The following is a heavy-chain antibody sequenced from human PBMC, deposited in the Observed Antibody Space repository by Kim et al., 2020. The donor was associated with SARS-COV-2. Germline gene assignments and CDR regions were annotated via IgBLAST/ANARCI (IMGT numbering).Heavy chain of an antibody. CDR2: IYYSGST. V-gene: IGHV4-39*01. CDR1: GGSFSSGGHS. J-gene: IGHJ4*02. D-gene: IGHD6-13*01. Sequence: SETLSLTCTVSGGSFSSGGHSWGWIRQPPGKGLEWIGSIYYSGSTYYNPSLKSRVTISVDTSKNQFSLKLSSMTAADTAMYYCARLLKWERQQVVSWDGIDCWGQALVTVSS. CDR3: ARLLKWERQQVVSWDGIDC.